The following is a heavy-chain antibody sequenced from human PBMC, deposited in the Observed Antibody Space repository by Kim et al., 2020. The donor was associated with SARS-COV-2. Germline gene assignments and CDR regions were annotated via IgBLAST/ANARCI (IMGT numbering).Heavy chain of an antibody. CDR1: GFTFSSYG. CDR2: IWKDGSNK. J-gene: IGHJ5*02. V-gene: IGHV3-33*01. D-gene: IGHD4-17*01. CDR3: ARDPTRSGPYGGNPSGWFDP. Sequence: GGSLRLSCAASGFTFSSYGMHWVRQAPGKGLEWVAVIWKDGSNKYYADSVKGRFTISRDNSKNTLYLQMNSLRVEDTAVYFCARDPTRSGPYGGNPSGWFDPWGQGTLVIVSP.